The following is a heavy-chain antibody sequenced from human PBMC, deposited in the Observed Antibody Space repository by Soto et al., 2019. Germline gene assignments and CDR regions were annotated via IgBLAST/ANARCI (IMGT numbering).Heavy chain of an antibody. Sequence: PGGSLRLSCAASGFTFNTFGMHWVRQGPGNGLEWLAVISYDGSDTYYSDSVRGRFTISRDNSMNTLYLQMNSLRTEDTAVYYCAKSPNFYCSSYHCYKYYFDYWGQGTLVTVSS. CDR1: GFTFNTFG. D-gene: IGHD2-2*01. J-gene: IGHJ4*02. V-gene: IGHV3-30*18. CDR3: AKSPNFYCSSYHCYKYYFDY. CDR2: ISYDGSDT.